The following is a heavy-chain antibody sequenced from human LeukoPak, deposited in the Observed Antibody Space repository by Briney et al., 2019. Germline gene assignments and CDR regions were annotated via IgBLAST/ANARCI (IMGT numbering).Heavy chain of an antibody. D-gene: IGHD6-13*01. CDR3: ARCSLEQLADY. CDR1: GGSFSGYY. V-gene: IGHV4-34*01. Sequence: PSETLSLTCAVYGGSFSGYYWSWIRQPPGKGLEWIGEINHSGSTNYNPSLKSRVTISVDTSKNQSSLKLSSVTAADTAVYYCARCSLEQLADYWGQGTLVTVSS. J-gene: IGHJ4*02. CDR2: INHSGST.